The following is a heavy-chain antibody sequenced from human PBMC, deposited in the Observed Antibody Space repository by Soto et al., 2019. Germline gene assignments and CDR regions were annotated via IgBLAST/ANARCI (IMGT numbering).Heavy chain of an antibody. CDR3: ARHSPTYYDFWSGYYPFDY. CDR1: GGSISRSSYY. Sequence: PSETLSLTCTVSGGSISRSSYYWGWIRQPPGKGLEWIGSLFYSGNTYYNPSLKSRVTISVDTSKNQFSLKLTSVTAADTAVYYCARHSPTYYDFWSGYYPFDYSGEGTLVTVSS. CDR2: LFYSGNT. D-gene: IGHD3-3*01. V-gene: IGHV4-39*01. J-gene: IGHJ4*02.